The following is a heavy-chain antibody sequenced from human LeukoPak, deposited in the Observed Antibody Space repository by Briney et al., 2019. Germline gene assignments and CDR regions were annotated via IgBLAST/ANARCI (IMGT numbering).Heavy chain of an antibody. D-gene: IGHD3-10*01. V-gene: IGHV4-39*01. CDR2: GHYRETT. CDR1: GDSDSNNAYY. J-gene: IGHJ4*02. CDR3: VIMAGY. Sequence: SEALSLTCSVFGDSDSNNAYYWAWIRQAPGKRLEWMGSGHYRETTHYSPSLKSRVTISAVTSKNQFSLKLTSVTAADTAVYYCVIMAGYWGQGTLVTVSS.